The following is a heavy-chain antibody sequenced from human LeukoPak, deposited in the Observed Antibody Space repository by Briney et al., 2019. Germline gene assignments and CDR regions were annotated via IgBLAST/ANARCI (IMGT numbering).Heavy chain of an antibody. Sequence: GGSLRLSCAASGFTFSSYEMNWVRQAPGKGLEGVSYISSSGSTMYYADSVKGRFTISRDNAKNSLYLQMNSLRAEDTAVYYCARGGSYYDGGFDYWGQGTLVTVSS. D-gene: IGHD1-26*01. J-gene: IGHJ4*02. V-gene: IGHV3-48*03. CDR3: ARGGSYYDGGFDY. CDR1: GFTFSSYE. CDR2: ISSSGSTM.